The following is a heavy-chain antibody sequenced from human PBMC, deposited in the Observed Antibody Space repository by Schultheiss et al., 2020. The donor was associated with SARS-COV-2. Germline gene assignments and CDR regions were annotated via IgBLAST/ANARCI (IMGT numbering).Heavy chain of an antibody. D-gene: IGHD2-15*01. CDR2: ISGSGGST. V-gene: IGHV3-23*01. J-gene: IGHJ4*02. CDR1: GFTFSSYA. CDR3: AKDAPDIVVVVAATGGVFDY. Sequence: GGSLRLSCAASGFTFSSYAMSWVRQAPGKGLEWVSAISGSGGSTYYADSVKGRFTISRDNSKNTLYLQMNSLRAEDTAVYYCAKDAPDIVVVVAATGGVFDYWGQGTLVTVSS.